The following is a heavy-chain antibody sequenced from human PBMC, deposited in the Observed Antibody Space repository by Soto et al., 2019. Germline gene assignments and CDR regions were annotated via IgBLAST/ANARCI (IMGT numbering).Heavy chain of an antibody. CDR1: GFTLSDHY. Sequence: EVQLVESGGGLVQPGGSLRLSCVVSGFTLSDHYIDWVRQAPGKGLEWVGRTKKKAQRYTTEYAASVKGRFTISRDDSENSVYLQMNSPKTEDTAVYYCVRWDSGNPENWGQGTLVTVSS. CDR3: VRWDSGNPEN. J-gene: IGHJ4*02. D-gene: IGHD1-26*01. CDR2: TKKKAQRYTT. V-gene: IGHV3-72*01.